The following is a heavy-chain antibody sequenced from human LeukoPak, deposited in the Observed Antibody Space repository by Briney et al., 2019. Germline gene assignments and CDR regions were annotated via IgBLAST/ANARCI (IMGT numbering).Heavy chain of an antibody. V-gene: IGHV1-46*01. CDR3: ARAPANKYDSRLPEDY. CDR2: INPSDGTT. J-gene: IGHJ4*02. Sequence: ASVKVSCKASGYTFSGYYIHWVRQAPGQGLEWVGIINPSDGTTSYAQKFQGRVTMTRDTSTSTVYMELKSLRSEDTAVYYCARAPANKYDSRLPEDYWGQGTLVTVSS. D-gene: IGHD3-22*01. CDR1: GYTFSGYY.